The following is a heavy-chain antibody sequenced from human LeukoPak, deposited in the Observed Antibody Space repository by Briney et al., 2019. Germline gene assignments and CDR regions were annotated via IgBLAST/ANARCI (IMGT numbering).Heavy chain of an antibody. J-gene: IGHJ4*02. D-gene: IGHD4-11*01. V-gene: IGHV3-20*04. CDR1: GFKFDDYG. CDR2: INWNGDSR. CDR3: AREGDSNSADY. Sequence: PGGSLRLSCTASGFKFDDYGMTWVRQAPGKGLEWVSDINWNGDSRGYAHSVRGRFTIYRDNSKNSLYLQMNSLRAEDTAVYYCAREGDSNSADYWGQGTLVTVSS.